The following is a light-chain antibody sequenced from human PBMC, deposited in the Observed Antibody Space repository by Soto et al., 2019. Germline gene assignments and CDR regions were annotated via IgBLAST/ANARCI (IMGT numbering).Light chain of an antibody. CDR1: QRVSNRY. CDR2: DAS. V-gene: IGKV3-20*01. CDR3: QQYDRPPFA. J-gene: IGKJ2*01. Sequence: EIVLTQSPCTLSLSPGDRATLSCRASQRVSNRYLAWYQQTPGQAPRLLIYDASTRAAGVPDRVTGGGSGTDFPLTISALEPEDFALYFCQQYDRPPFAFGQGTRLEI.